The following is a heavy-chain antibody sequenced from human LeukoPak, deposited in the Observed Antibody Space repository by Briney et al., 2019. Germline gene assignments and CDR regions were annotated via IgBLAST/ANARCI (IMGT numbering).Heavy chain of an antibody. Sequence: GGSLRLSCAASGFTFSNYGMHWVRQAPGKGLEWVGVIWYDGSNKYYADSVRGRFTISRDNSKNTLYLQMNSLRAEDTAVYYCARDLGLYSPPNYYYYYMDVWGEGTTVTVSS. CDR3: ARDLGLYSPPNYYYYYMDV. CDR1: GFTFSNYG. D-gene: IGHD3-10*01. J-gene: IGHJ6*03. V-gene: IGHV3-33*01. CDR2: IWYDGSNK.